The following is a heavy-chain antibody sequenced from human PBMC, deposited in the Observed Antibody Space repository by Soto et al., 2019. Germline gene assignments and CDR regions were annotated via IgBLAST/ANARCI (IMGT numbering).Heavy chain of an antibody. J-gene: IGHJ3*02. CDR1: GGTFSSYA. V-gene: IGHV1-69*13. D-gene: IGHD1-26*01. Sequence: PVKVSCKASGGTFSSYAISWVRQAPGQGLEWMGGIIPIFGTANYAQKFQGRVTITADESTSTAYMELSSLRSEDTAVYYCARERSGSNDAFDIWGQGTMVTVSS. CDR2: IIPIFGTA. CDR3: ARERSGSNDAFDI.